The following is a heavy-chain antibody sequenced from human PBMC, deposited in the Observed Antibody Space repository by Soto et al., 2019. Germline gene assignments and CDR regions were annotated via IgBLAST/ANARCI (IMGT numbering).Heavy chain of an antibody. J-gene: IGHJ5*02. CDR3: ATRNWFAP. V-gene: IGHV4-39*01. CDR1: GGSISSRGYY. Sequence: SETLSLTCTVSGGSISSRGYYWGWIRQPPGKGLEWIGTIYYSGSTYYNPSLKSRVTISVDTSKNQFSLKLSSVTAADTAVYYCATRNWFAPWGRGTLVTVSS. CDR2: IYYSGST.